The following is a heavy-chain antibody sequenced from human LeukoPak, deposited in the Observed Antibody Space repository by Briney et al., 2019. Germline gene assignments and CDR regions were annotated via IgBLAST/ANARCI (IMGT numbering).Heavy chain of an antibody. CDR2: INPNSGGT. D-gene: IGHD1-26*01. J-gene: IGHJ4*02. CDR1: GYTFTGYY. V-gene: IGHV1-2*02. Sequence: ASVKVSCGASGYTFTGYYMHWVRQAPGQGREWMGWINPNSGGTNYAQKFEGGVTMTRDTYISTAYMEPSRLRSDDTAVYYCARAKGPTWDFDYWGQGTLVTVSS. CDR3: ARAKGPTWDFDY.